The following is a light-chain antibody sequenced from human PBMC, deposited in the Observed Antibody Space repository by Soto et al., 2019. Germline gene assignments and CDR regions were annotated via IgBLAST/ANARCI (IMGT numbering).Light chain of an antibody. Sequence: DIQMTQSPSTLSASVVDRVTITFRASQSISSWLAWYQQKPGKAPKLLIYKASSLESGVPSRFSGSGSGTEFTLTISSLQPDDFATYYCQQYDTYWTVGQGTKVDI. CDR3: QQYDTYWT. CDR2: KAS. CDR1: QSISSW. V-gene: IGKV1-5*03. J-gene: IGKJ1*01.